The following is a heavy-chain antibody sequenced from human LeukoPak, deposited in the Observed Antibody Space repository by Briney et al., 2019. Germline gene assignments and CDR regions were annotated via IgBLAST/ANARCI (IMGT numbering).Heavy chain of an antibody. Sequence: GGSLRLSCGASGFAFSSSTMSWVRQAPGKGLEWVSGISGTDDNTYYADSVKGRFTIFRDNSKDVLYLYMSSLRAEDTAMYYCANHPGGSFDHWGQGTLVAVSS. J-gene: IGHJ4*02. CDR3: ANHPGGSFDH. CDR1: GFAFSSST. V-gene: IGHV3-23*01. D-gene: IGHD3-16*01. CDR2: ISGTDDNT.